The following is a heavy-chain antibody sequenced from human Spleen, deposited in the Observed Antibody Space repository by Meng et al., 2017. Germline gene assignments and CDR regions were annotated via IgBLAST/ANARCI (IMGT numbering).Heavy chain of an antibody. CDR2: IDWDGSDK. J-gene: IGHJ4*02. CDR3: ARDQNNGDGGLRDN. Sequence: GESLKISCVASGFIFSNYRLTWVRQAPGKGLEWVANIDWDGSDKDYADSVEGRFTISRDNSKNSFYLQMNNLRVEDTAVYYCARDQNNGDGGLRDNWGQGTLVTVSS. D-gene: IGHD4-17*01. V-gene: IGHV3-7*01. CDR1: GFIFSNYR.